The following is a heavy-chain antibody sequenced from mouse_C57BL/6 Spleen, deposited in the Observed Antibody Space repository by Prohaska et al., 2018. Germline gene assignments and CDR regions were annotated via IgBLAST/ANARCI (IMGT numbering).Heavy chain of an antibody. CDR2: INTYSGVP. Sequence: QIQLVQSGPELKKPGETVKISCKASGYTFTTYGMSWVKQAPGKGLKWMGWINTYSGVPTYADDFKGRFAFSLETSASTAYLQINNLKNGDAATYFCARGRRYDYDGDYWGQGTTLTVSS. CDR1: GYTFTTYG. D-gene: IGHD2-4*01. V-gene: IGHV9-3*01. J-gene: IGHJ2*01. CDR3: ARGRRYDYDGDY.